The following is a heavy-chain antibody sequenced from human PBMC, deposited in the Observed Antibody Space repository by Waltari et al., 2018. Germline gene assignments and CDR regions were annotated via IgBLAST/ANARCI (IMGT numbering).Heavy chain of an antibody. J-gene: IGHJ3*02. CDR3: ARDDSGSSALNAFDI. Sequence: QVQLQESGPGLVKPSETLSLTCTVSGGSITDHYWSWIRQPPGKGLESIGYIYYSGRTYYNPSLKSRVIISVDTSKNQFSLKLSSVTAADTAVYYCARDDSGSSALNAFDIWGQGTMVTVSS. V-gene: IGHV4-59*11. CDR2: IYYSGRT. CDR1: GGSITDHY. D-gene: IGHD1-26*01.